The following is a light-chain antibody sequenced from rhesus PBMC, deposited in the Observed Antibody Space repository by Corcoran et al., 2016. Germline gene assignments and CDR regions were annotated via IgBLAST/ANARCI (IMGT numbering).Light chain of an antibody. J-gene: IGKJ4*01. CDR3: LRYSSSLT. Sequence: DIQMTQSPSSLSASVGDTVTITCRASQSISSWLDWYQQKPGKAPNLLIYKASRLQSGVPSRFSGSGSGTDCTLTSSSLQPEDFATYYCLRYSSSLTFGGGTKVEIK. CDR1: QSISSW. V-gene: IGKV1-22*01. CDR2: KAS.